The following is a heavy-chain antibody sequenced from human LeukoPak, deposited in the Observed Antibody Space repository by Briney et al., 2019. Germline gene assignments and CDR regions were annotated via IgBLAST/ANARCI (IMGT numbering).Heavy chain of an antibody. CDR1: GYTFSSYA. V-gene: IGHV7-4-1*02. CDR2: INTNTGNP. Sequence: ASVKVSCKASGYTFSSYAMNWVRQAPGQGLEWMGWINTNTGNPTYAQGFTGRFVFSLDTSVSTAYLQISSLKAEDTAVYYCARDVSLGPNYYDSSGYYPHFDYWGQGTLVTVSS. J-gene: IGHJ4*02. D-gene: IGHD3-22*01. CDR3: ARDVSLGPNYYDSSGYYPHFDY.